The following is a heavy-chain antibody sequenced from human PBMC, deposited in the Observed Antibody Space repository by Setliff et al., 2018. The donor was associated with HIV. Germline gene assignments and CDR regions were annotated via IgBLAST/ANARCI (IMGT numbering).Heavy chain of an antibody. Sequence: SETLSLTCTVSGGSMSSSSYYWGWIRQPPGKGLEWIGSIYHSGITYYNSSLKSRVTISVDTSKNQFSLNLTSVTAADTAVYYCARLGYSGSLVGAFDIWGQGTMVTVSS. V-gene: IGHV4-39*07. D-gene: IGHD1-26*01. CDR1: GGSMSSSSYY. CDR2: IYHSGIT. J-gene: IGHJ3*02. CDR3: ARLGYSGSLVGAFDI.